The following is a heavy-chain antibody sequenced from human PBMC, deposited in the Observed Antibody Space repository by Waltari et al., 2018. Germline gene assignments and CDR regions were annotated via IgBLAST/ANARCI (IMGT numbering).Heavy chain of an antibody. V-gene: IGHV3-7*01. CDR3: ARGRYSGSSRYFDL. CDR2: IKQDGSEK. J-gene: IGHJ2*01. Sequence: EVQLVESGGGLVQPGGSLRLSCAASGFTFSSYWMSWVRQAPGKGLEWVANIKQDGSEKYYVDSVKGRFTISRDNAKNSLYLQMNSLRAEDTAVYYCARGRYSGSSRYFDLWGRGTLVTVSS. D-gene: IGHD1-26*01. CDR1: GFTFSSYW.